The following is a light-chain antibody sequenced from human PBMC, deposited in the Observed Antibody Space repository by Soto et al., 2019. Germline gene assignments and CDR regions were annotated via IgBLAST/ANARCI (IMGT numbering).Light chain of an antibody. Sequence: AIQLTQSPSSLSASVGDRVTITCRASQDISSALAWYQHKPGKTPKLLIYDASSLESGVPSTISGSASGTDFTPTISSLQTEDFATYFCQQFSSYPPTVGGGTKVEIK. J-gene: IGKJ4*01. CDR1: QDISSA. CDR3: QQFSSYPPT. V-gene: IGKV1-13*02. CDR2: DAS.